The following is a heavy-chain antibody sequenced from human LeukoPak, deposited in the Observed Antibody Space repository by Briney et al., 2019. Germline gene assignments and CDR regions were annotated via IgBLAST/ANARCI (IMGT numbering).Heavy chain of an antibody. J-gene: IGHJ4*02. Sequence: GECLKISCKGSGYSFTSYWIGWVRQMPGKGLEWMGIIYPGDSDTIYNPSFQEQVTTSADKSISTAYLQWSSLKASDTAMYYRARLLADGYTFDYWGQGTLVTVSS. D-gene: IGHD5-24*01. CDR2: IYPGDSDT. V-gene: IGHV5-51*01. CDR3: ARLLADGYTFDY. CDR1: GYSFTSYW.